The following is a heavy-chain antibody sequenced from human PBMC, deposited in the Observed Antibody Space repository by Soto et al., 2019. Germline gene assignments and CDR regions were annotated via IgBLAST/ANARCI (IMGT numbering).Heavy chain of an antibody. Sequence: PSETLSLTCAVYGGSFSGYYWSWIRQPPGKGLEWIGEINHSGSTNYNPSLKSRVTISVDTPKNQFSLKLSSVTAADTAVYYCATAPLLRDFWSGYYPPSFDYWGQGTLVTVSS. CDR1: GGSFSGYY. CDR3: ATAPLLRDFWSGYYPPSFDY. J-gene: IGHJ4*02. CDR2: INHSGST. V-gene: IGHV4-34*01. D-gene: IGHD3-3*01.